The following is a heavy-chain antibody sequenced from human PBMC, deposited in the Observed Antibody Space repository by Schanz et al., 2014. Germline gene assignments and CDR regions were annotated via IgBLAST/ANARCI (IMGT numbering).Heavy chain of an antibody. CDR1: GGTFSSYT. CDR2: IISILGIP. Sequence: QVQLVQSGAEVKKPGSSVKVSCKASGGTFSSYTISWVRQAPGQGLEWMGRIISILGIPNYAQKFQGRVTITRDTLASTAYMEVSSLRSEDTAVYFCARDLTVDTGYVVHYYYYGMDVWGQGTTVTVSS. J-gene: IGHJ6*02. V-gene: IGHV1-69*08. CDR3: ARDLTVDTGYVVHYYYYGMDV. D-gene: IGHD5-12*01.